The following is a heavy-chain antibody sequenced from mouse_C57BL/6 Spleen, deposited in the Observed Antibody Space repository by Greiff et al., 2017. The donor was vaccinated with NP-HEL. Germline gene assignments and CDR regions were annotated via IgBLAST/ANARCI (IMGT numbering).Heavy chain of an antibody. J-gene: IGHJ4*01. CDR3: AKGDYAMDY. Sequence: VKVVESGPGLVQPSQSLSITCTVSGFSLTSYGVHWVRQSPGKGLEWLGVIWRGGSTDYNAAFMSRLSITKDNSKSQVFFKMNSLQADDTAIYYCAKGDYAMDYWGQGTSVTVSS. CDR1: GFSLTSYG. V-gene: IGHV2-5*01. CDR2: IWRGGST.